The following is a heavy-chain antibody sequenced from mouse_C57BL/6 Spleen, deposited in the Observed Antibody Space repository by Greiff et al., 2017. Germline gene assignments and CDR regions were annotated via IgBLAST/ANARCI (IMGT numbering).Heavy chain of an antibody. CDR2: IRHKANNHAT. J-gene: IGHJ2*01. D-gene: IGHD2-4*01. Sequence: EVKLVESGGGLVQPGGSMKLSCAASGFTFSDAWMDWVRQSPEKGLEWVAEIRHKANNHATYYAESVKGRFTISRDDSKSSVYLQMNSLRAEDTGIYYGTRPNYYYDPYYFDYWGQGTTLTVSS. V-gene: IGHV6-6*01. CDR1: GFTFSDAW. CDR3: TRPNYYYDPYYFDY.